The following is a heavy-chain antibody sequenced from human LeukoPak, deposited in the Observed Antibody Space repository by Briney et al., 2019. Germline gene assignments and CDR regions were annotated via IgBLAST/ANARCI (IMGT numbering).Heavy chain of an antibody. Sequence: ASVKVSCKASANTLGYYMHWVRQAPGQGLEWMGWINPNSGGTNYAQKFQGRVTMTRDTSISTAFMELSRLRSDATAVYYCARDLSITMVRAPFYWGPGTPVTVSS. CDR2: INPNSGGT. J-gene: IGHJ4*02. D-gene: IGHD3-10*01. CDR1: ANTLGYY. CDR3: ARDLSITMVRAPFY. V-gene: IGHV1-2*02.